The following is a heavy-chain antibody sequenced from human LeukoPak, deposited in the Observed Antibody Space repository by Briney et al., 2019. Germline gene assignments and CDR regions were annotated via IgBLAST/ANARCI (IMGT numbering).Heavy chain of an antibody. CDR2: ISAYNGNT. Sequence: ASVKVSCKASGYTFTSYYMHWVRQAPGQGLEWMGWISAYNGNTNYAQKLQGRVTMTTDTSTSTAYMELRSLRSDDTAVYYCARDDFYYDSSGFDYWGQGTLVTVSS. J-gene: IGHJ4*02. D-gene: IGHD3-22*01. CDR1: GYTFTSYY. V-gene: IGHV1-18*04. CDR3: ARDDFYYDSSGFDY.